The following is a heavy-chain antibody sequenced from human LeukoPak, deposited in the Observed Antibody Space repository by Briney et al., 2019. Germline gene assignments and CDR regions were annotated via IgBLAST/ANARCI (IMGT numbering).Heavy chain of an antibody. V-gene: IGHV3-21*01. D-gene: IGHD6-13*01. Sequence: PGGSLRLSCAASGFTFSSYSMNWVRQAPGKGLEWVSSISSSSSYIYYADSVKGRFTISRDNAKNSLYLQMNSLRAEDTAVYYCARDRDSSSWSPVPVPPGTFDYWGQGTLVTVSS. CDR3: ARDRDSSSWSPVPVPPGTFDY. CDR2: ISSSSSYI. CDR1: GFTFSSYS. J-gene: IGHJ4*02.